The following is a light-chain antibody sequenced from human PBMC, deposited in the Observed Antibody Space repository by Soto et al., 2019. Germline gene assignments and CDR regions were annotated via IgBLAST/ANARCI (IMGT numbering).Light chain of an antibody. V-gene: IGLV2-14*01. CDR1: SSDVGGYDF. CDR2: EVS. J-gene: IGLJ1*01. CDR3: SSYGSSGTSV. Sequence: QSVLTQPASVAGSPGQSITISCAGTSSDVGGYDFVSWYQHHPGRAPKLLIYEVSGRPSGVSYRFSGSKSGNTASLIISGLQAEDEAYYYCSSYGSSGTSVFGTGTKLTVL.